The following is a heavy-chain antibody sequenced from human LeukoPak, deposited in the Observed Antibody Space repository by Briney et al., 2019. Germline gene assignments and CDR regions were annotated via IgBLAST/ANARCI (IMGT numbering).Heavy chain of an antibody. J-gene: IGHJ4*02. CDR2: ISGSGGST. V-gene: IGHV3-23*01. CDR1: RFTFSTYA. D-gene: IGHD3-9*01. Sequence: GGSLRLSCAASRFTFSTYAMSWVRQASGKGLEWVSAISGSGGSTYYADSVKGRFTISRDNSKNTLYLQMNSLRAEDTAVYYCAKDSGVLRYIDWLSYFDYWGQGSLVTVSS. CDR3: AKDSGVLRYIDWLSYFDY.